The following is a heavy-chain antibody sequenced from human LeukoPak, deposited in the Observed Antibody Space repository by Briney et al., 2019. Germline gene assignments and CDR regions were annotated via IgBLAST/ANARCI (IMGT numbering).Heavy chain of an antibody. CDR1: GFSFRDYW. CDR3: AKFKGHYYYDSSGYCDN. J-gene: IGHJ4*02. CDR2: ISAADGDNT. V-gene: IGHV3-23*01. D-gene: IGHD3-22*01. Sequence: QPGGSLRLSCAASGFSFRDYWMSWVRQAPGKGLEWVSAISAADGDNTYYADSVKGRFTISRDNSENTLHLQMSSLRAEDTAVYYCAKFKGHYYYDSSGYCDNWGQGTLVTVSS.